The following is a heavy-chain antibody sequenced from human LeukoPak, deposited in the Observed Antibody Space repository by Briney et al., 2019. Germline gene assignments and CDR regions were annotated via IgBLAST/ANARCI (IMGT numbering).Heavy chain of an antibody. CDR2: ISWNSCSI. Sequence: GRSLRLSCAASGFTFDDYAMHWVRQAPGKGLEWVSGISWNSCSIGYADSVKGRFTISRDNAKNSLYLQMNSLRAEDTALYYCAKGEVGATPGAFDYWGQGTLVTVSS. CDR1: GFTFDDYA. CDR3: AKGEVGATPGAFDY. J-gene: IGHJ4*02. D-gene: IGHD1-26*01. V-gene: IGHV3-9*01.